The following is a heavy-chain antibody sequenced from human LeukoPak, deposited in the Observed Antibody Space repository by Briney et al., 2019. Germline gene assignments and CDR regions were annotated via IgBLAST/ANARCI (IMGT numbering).Heavy chain of an antibody. V-gene: IGHV4-39*01. CDR1: GGSISSSSYY. CDR2: IYYSGST. Sequence: SETLSLTCTVSGGSISSSSYYWGWIRQPPGKGLEWIGSIYYSGSTYYNPSLKSRVTISVDTSKNQFSLKLSSVTAADTAVYYCARHVDSSGYYFWGQGTLVTVSS. D-gene: IGHD3-22*01. CDR3: ARHVDSSGYYF. J-gene: IGHJ4*02.